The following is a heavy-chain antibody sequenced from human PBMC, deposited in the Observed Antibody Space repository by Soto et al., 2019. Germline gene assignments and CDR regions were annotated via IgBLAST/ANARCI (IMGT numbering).Heavy chain of an antibody. CDR3: ARAIATYYPCFHP. J-gene: IGHJ5*02. CDR2: INTGKGDT. Sequence: EASVKVSCKASGYTFTNYAIHWVRQAPGQRLEWMGWINTGKGDTKYSQKFQDRVTITRDTSASTAYMELSSLRCEDTAVYYCARAIATYYPCFHPWGQGPLVTAS. CDR1: GYTFTNYA. D-gene: IGHD1-26*01. V-gene: IGHV1-3*04.